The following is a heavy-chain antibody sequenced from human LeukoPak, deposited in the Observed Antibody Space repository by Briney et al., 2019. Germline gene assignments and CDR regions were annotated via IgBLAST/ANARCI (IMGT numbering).Heavy chain of an antibody. V-gene: IGHV3-21*01. CDR3: ARAGDSGSYLFFDY. CDR1: GFTFSAYI. CDR2: ISSSSTYI. D-gene: IGHD1-26*01. J-gene: IGHJ4*02. Sequence: GGSLRLSCAASGFTFSAYIMNWVRQAPGKGLEWVSSISSSSTYIYYADSVKGRFTISRGNAKNSLYLQMNILRAEDTAVYFCARAGDSGSYLFFDYWGQGTLVTVSS.